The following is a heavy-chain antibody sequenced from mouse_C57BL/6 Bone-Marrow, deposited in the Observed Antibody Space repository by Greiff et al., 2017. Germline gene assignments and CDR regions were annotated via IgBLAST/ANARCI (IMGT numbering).Heavy chain of an antibody. CDR2: IYPGSGST. J-gene: IGHJ3*01. V-gene: IGHV1-55*01. CDR3: ARGGYYGSTDWFAY. Sequence: QVQLQQPGAELVKPGASVKMSCKASGYTFTSYWITWVKQRPGQGLEWIGDIYPGSGSTNYNEKFKSKATLTVDTSSSTAYMQLSSLTSEDSAVYYCARGGYYGSTDWFAYWGQGTLVTVSS. CDR1: GYTFTSYW. D-gene: IGHD1-1*01.